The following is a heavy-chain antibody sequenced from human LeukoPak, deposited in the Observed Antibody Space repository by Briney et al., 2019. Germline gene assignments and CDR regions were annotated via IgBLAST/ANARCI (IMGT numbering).Heavy chain of an antibody. V-gene: IGHV3-53*04. CDR3: ARVDTVMAYYFAL. D-gene: IGHD5-18*01. J-gene: IGHJ4*02. CDR1: GFTFSSYA. CDR2: IYSGGTT. Sequence: GGSLRLSCAASGFTFSSYAMSWVRQAPGKGLEWVSTIYSGGTTYYADSVMGRFTISRHNSRNTLYRQMNSLRAEDTAVYYCARVDTVMAYYFALWGQGTLVTASS.